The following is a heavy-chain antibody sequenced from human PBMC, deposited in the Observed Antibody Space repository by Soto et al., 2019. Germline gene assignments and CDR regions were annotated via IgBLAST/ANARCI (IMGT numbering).Heavy chain of an antibody. V-gene: IGHV5-51*01. J-gene: IGHJ4*02. Sequence: GESLKISCKGSGYSFNTYWIGWVRQMPGKGLEWMGVIYPDDSDIRYSPSFQGQVTISADKPISTAYLQLSRLKASDSGIYYGARRTELLYSAGAQGTRVTVSS. CDR2: IYPDDSDI. D-gene: IGHD2-21*01. CDR1: GYSFNTYW. CDR3: ARRTELLYSA.